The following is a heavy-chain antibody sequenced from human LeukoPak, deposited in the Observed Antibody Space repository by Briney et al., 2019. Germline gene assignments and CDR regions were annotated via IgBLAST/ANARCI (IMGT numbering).Heavy chain of an antibody. Sequence: ASVKVSCKASGYTFTGYYIHWVRQAPGQGLEWMGRINPNSGGTNYAQKFQGRVTMTRDTSISTAYMELSRLRSDDTAVYYCARGSRNYDFWSGRDYYYYMDVWGKGTTVTVSS. CDR2: INPNSGGT. V-gene: IGHV1-2*06. D-gene: IGHD3-3*01. CDR3: ARGSRNYDFWSGRDYYYYMDV. J-gene: IGHJ6*03. CDR1: GYTFTGYY.